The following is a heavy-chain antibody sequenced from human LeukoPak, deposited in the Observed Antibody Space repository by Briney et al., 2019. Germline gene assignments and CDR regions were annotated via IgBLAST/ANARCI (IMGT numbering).Heavy chain of an antibody. Sequence: PSETLSLTCSLSGGSISPYYWSWIRQPPGKGLEWIGYFYYSGSTNYNPSLKSRVTISVDTSKNQFSLKLSSVTAADTAVYYCARDKGPPAGRAFDIWGQGTMVTVSS. D-gene: IGHD6-25*01. CDR1: GGSISPYY. CDR3: ARDKGPPAGRAFDI. CDR2: FYYSGST. V-gene: IGHV4-59*01. J-gene: IGHJ3*02.